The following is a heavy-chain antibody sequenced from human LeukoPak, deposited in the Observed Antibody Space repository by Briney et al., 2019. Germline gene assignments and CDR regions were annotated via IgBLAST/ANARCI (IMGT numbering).Heavy chain of an antibody. CDR3: ASPNSVTMVRGVTTDY. CDR1: GFTFSSYA. CDR2: ISYDGSNK. Sequence: HPGGSLRLSCAASGFTFSSYAMHWVRQAPGKGLEWVAVISYDGSNKYYADSVKGRFTISRDNSKNTLYLQMNSLRAEDTAVYYCASPNSVTMVRGVTTDYWGQGTLVTVSS. J-gene: IGHJ4*02. D-gene: IGHD3-10*01. V-gene: IGHV3-30-3*01.